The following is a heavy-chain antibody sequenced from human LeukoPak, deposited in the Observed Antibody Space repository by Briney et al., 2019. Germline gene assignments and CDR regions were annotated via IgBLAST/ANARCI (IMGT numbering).Heavy chain of an antibody. V-gene: IGHV3-21*01. Sequence: GGSLRLSCAASGFTFSSYSMNWVRQAPGKGLEWVSSISSSSSYIYYADSVKGRFTISRDNAKNSLYLQMNSLRAEDTAVYYCAICRGGYNIDYWGQGTLVTVSS. CDR2: ISSSSSYI. D-gene: IGHD5-24*01. J-gene: IGHJ4*02. CDR3: AICRGGYNIDY. CDR1: GFTFSSYS.